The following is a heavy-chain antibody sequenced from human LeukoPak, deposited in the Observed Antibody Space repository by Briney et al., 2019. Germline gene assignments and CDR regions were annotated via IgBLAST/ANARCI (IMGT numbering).Heavy chain of an antibody. CDR1: GYSFTSYW. J-gene: IGHJ4*02. Sequence: GESLKISCKGSGYSFTSYWIGSVRQMPGKGLEWMGIIYPGDSDTRYSPSFQGQVTISADKSISTAYLQWSSLKASDTAMYYCARRYCSSTSCPDYYDTSGYHYDYWGRGTLVTVSS. CDR3: ARRYCSSTSCPDYYDTSGYHYDY. D-gene: IGHD3-22*01. V-gene: IGHV5-51*01. CDR2: IYPGDSDT.